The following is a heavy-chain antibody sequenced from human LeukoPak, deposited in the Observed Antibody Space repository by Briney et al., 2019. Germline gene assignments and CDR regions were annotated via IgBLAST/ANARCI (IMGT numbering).Heavy chain of an antibody. D-gene: IGHD4-17*01. CDR3: AKDPNGDHIGTFDI. J-gene: IGHJ3*02. CDR1: QFNFNKLG. CDR2: ISGNGDT. Sequence: PGGSLRLSCATSQFNFNKLGMTWVRQAPGKGLEWVSSISGNGDTQYADSVQGRFAITRDNSKNTLYLQMNSLRVEDTAVYFCAKDPNGDHIGTFDIWGQGTMVTVSS. V-gene: IGHV3-23*01.